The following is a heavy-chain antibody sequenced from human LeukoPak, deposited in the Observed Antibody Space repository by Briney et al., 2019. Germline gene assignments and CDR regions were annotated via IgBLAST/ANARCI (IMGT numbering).Heavy chain of an antibody. J-gene: IGHJ5*02. CDR1: GYTFTGYY. CDR2: INPNSGAT. D-gene: IGHD3/OR15-3a*01. CDR3: ARDNSDFLFDP. V-gene: IGHV1-2*02. Sequence: ASVKVSCKASGYTFTGYYMHWVRQAPGQGLEWMGWINPNSGATNYAQKFQGRVTMTRDTSNSTAYMELTRLISDDTAVYFCARDNSDFLFDPWGQGTLVTVSS.